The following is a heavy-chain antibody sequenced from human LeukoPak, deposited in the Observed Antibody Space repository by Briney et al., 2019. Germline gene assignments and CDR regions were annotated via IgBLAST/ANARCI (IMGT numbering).Heavy chain of an antibody. CDR1: GFTFSNYA. Sequence: GGSLRLSCAASGFTFSNYAMTWVRQARGKGLEWVSTISDSGGRTNYADSVQGRFTISRDNSKNTLYLQMNSLRAEDTAVYYCAKRPRSLLTFDYWGQGTLVTVSS. D-gene: IGHD2-21*01. CDR3: AKRPRSLLTFDY. CDR2: ISDSGGRT. J-gene: IGHJ4*02. V-gene: IGHV3-23*01.